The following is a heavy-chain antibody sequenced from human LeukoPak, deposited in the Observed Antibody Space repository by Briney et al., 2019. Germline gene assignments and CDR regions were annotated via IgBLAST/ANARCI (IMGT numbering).Heavy chain of an antibody. CDR1: GGSFSGYY. D-gene: IGHD3-22*01. J-gene: IGHJ4*02. CDR2: INHIVST. Sequence: PSETLSLTCAVYGGSFSGYYWSWIRQPPGKGLEWIGEINHIVSTKYYPSLKSRVTISVDSSMTQFALKLSSVTAADTVVSYCARGVGGHYYDSCGLSHTFDYWGQGTLVTVSS. CDR3: ARGVGGHYYDSCGLSHTFDY. V-gene: IGHV4-34*01.